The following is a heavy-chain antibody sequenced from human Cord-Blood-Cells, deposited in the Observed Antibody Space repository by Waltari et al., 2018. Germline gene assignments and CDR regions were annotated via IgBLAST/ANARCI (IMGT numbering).Heavy chain of an antibody. V-gene: IGHV3-48*03. D-gene: IGHD3-10*01. Sequence: EVQLVESGGGLVQPGGSLRLSCAASGFTFSSYEMNWVRQAPGNGRGWVSYISSSGSTIYYADSVKGRFTISRDNAKNSLYLQMNSLRAEDTAVYYCARDDPGRGFDYWGQGTLVTVSS. CDR2: ISSSGSTI. J-gene: IGHJ4*02. CDR3: ARDDPGRGFDY. CDR1: GFTFSSYE.